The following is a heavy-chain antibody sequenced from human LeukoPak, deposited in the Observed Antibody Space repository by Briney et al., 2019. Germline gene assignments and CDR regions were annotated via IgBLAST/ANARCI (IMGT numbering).Heavy chain of an antibody. V-gene: IGHV4-39*07. D-gene: IGHD2-15*01. CDR3: ARVLLPTRSTYNWFDP. J-gene: IGHJ5*02. CDR2: IHYSGST. Sequence: SETLSLTCTVSGGSISSSSYYWGWIRQPPRKGLEWIGNIHYSGSTYYNPSLKSRVTISVDTSKNQFSLKLSSVTAADTAVYYCARVLLPTRSTYNWFDPWGQGTLVTVSS. CDR1: GGSISSSSYY.